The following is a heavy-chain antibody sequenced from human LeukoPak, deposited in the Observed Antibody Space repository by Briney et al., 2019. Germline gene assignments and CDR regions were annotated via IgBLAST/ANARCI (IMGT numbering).Heavy chain of an antibody. CDR3: ARDQAYSGSGIYTYFDY. CDR2: IYYSGST. V-gene: IGHV4-30-4*08. Sequence: SQTLSLTCTVSGGSISSGDYYWSWIRQPPGKGLEWIGHIYYSGSTYYNPSLKSRVTISVDTSKNQFSLKLSSVTAADTAVYYCARDQAYSGSGIYTYFDYWGQGILVTVSS. D-gene: IGHD3-10*01. CDR1: GGSISSGDYY. J-gene: IGHJ4*02.